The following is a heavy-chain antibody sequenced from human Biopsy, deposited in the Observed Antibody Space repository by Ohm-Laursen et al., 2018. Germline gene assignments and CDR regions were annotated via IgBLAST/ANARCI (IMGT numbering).Heavy chain of an antibody. CDR3: TRKPNSLYYFDH. CDR2: MHHSGPT. CDR1: GDSISSDYY. V-gene: IGHV4-31*11. J-gene: IGHJ4*02. D-gene: IGHD1-14*01. Sequence: TLSLTWAVSGDSISSDYYCTWIRQVPGEGLEWIAYMHHSGPTYTYYNPSLKSRVAISVEVSKNQFSLKVSSVTAADTAVYFCTRKPNSLYYFDHWGQGTLVTVSS.